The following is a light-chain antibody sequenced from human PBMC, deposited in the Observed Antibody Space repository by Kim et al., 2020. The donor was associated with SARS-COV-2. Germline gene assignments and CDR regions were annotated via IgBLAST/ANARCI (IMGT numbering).Light chain of an antibody. Sequence: SLGSSVKRTCTLSIGHSTYLNAWHQRQPGKAPRYWMNRDGSGSYNERSGIPHRFSGATTGADRYLAISVRQSEDEADYYGETSWVFGGGTQLTVL. CDR1: IGHSTYL. J-gene: IGLJ3*02. V-gene: IGLV4-60*03. CDR3: ETSWV. CDR2: RDGSGSY.